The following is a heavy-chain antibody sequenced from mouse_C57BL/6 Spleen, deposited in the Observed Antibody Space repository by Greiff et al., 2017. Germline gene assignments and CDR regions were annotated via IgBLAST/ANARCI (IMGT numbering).Heavy chain of an antibody. J-gene: IGHJ1*03. CDR1: GFTFSDAW. D-gene: IGHD1-1*01. CDR2: IRNKANNHAT. CDR3: TRLLLRGEWYFDV. Sequence: EVMLVESGGGLVQPGGSMKLSCAASGFTFSDAWMDWVRQSPEKGLEWVAEIRNKANNHATYYAESVKGRFTISRDDSKSSVYLQMNSLRAEDTGIYYCTRLLLRGEWYFDVWGTGTTVTVSS. V-gene: IGHV6-6*01.